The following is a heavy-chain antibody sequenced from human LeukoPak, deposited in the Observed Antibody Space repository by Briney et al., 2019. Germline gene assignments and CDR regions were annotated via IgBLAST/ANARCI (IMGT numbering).Heavy chain of an antibody. J-gene: IGHJ4*02. Sequence: PGGSLRLSCAASGFTFSDYYMTWIRQAPGNGLEWISYISSSGSTIYYADSVKGRFTISRDNAKNSLYLQMNSLRAEDTAVYYCARDPPRIAAAANFDYWGQGTLVTVSS. CDR3: ARDPPRIAAAANFDY. CDR2: ISSSGSTI. D-gene: IGHD6-13*01. CDR1: GFTFSDYY. V-gene: IGHV3-11*01.